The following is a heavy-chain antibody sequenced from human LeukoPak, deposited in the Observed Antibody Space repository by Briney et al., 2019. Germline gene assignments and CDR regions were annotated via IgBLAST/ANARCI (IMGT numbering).Heavy chain of an antibody. CDR3: ARTNYGDYRNWFDP. Sequence: ESGPTLVNPTQTLTLTCTFSGFSLSTSGMRVSWIRQPPGKALEWLARIDWDDDKFYSTSLKTRLIISKDTSKNQVVLTMTNMDPVDTATYYCARTNYGDYRNWFDPWGQGTLVTVSS. J-gene: IGHJ5*02. CDR1: GFSLSTSGMR. CDR2: IDWDDDK. V-gene: IGHV2-70*04. D-gene: IGHD4-17*01.